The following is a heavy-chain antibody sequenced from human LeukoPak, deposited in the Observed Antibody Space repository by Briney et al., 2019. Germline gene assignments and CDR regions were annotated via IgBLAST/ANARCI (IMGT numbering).Heavy chain of an antibody. Sequence: ASVKVSCKASGYTFTGYYMHWVRQAPGQGLEWMGWISAYNGNTNYAQKLQGRVTMTTDTSTSTAYMELRSLRSDDTAVYYCARGTTRITGTSPVDYWGQGTLVTVSS. D-gene: IGHD1-20*01. CDR1: GYTFTGYY. J-gene: IGHJ4*02. CDR2: ISAYNGNT. V-gene: IGHV1-18*04. CDR3: ARGTTRITGTSPVDY.